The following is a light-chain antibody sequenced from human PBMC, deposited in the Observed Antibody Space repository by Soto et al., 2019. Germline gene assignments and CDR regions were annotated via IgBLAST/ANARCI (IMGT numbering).Light chain of an antibody. J-gene: IGLJ2*01. CDR2: AVS. CDR3: CSYTHSATLV. V-gene: IGLV2-14*01. Sequence: QSALTQPASVSGSPGQSITISCTGTNSDVGGYDYVSWYQQHPGKAPKLIIFAVSDRPSGVSNRFSGSKSGSTASLTISGLQTEDEADHYCCSYTHSATLVFGGGTKLTVL. CDR1: NSDVGGYDY.